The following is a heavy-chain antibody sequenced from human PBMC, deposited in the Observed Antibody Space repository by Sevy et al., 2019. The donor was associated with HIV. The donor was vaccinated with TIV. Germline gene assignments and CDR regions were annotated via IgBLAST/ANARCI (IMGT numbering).Heavy chain of an antibody. J-gene: IGHJ3*02. CDR1: GFTFSSYS. CDR3: AREKGIAAAAQDAFDI. Sequence: GGSLRLSCAASGFTFSSYSMNWVRQAPGKGLEWVSSISSSSSYIYYADSVKGRFTISRDNAKNSLYLQMNSLRAEDTAVYYWAREKGIAAAAQDAFDIWGQGTMVTVSS. V-gene: IGHV3-21*01. CDR2: ISSSSSYI. D-gene: IGHD6-13*01.